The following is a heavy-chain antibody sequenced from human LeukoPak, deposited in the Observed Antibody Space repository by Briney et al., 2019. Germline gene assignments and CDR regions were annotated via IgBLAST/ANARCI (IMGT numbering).Heavy chain of an antibody. Sequence: GGSLRLSCAASGFTFSNYFMSWIRQAPGQGLEWISYIYDSTSAIYNSDSVTGRFTITRDNAKHSLYLQMNSLRAEDTAVYYCARLMLQLGAFYLWGQGTMVTVS. V-gene: IGHV3-11*01. D-gene: IGHD5-24*01. CDR2: IYDSTSAI. J-gene: IGHJ3*01. CDR1: GFTFSNYF. CDR3: ARLMLQLGAFYL.